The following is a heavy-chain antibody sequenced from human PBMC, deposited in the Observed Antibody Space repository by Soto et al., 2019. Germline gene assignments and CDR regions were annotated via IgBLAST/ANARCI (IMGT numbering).Heavy chain of an antibody. Sequence: PGGSLRLSCAASGFTFRSYSMNWVRQAPGKGLEWVSYISSSSSTIYNADSVKGRFTISRDNAKNLLYLQMNSLRDEDTAVYYCAKSLSTAVNYGLDVWGQGTSVTVSS. V-gene: IGHV3-48*02. J-gene: IGHJ6*02. CDR2: ISSSSSTI. CDR3: AKSLSTAVNYGLDV. D-gene: IGHD2-2*01. CDR1: GFTFRSYS.